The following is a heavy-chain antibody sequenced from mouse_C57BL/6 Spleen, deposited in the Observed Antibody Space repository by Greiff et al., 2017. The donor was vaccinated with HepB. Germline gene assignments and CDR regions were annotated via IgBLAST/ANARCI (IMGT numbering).Heavy chain of an antibody. CDR1: GYTFTSYW. V-gene: IGHV1-69*01. CDR3: ARGPDEGFAY. D-gene: IGHD2-3*01. J-gene: IGHJ3*01. CDR2: IDPSDSYT. Sequence: QVQLQPGAELVMPGASVKLSCKASGYTFTSYWMHWVKQRPGQGLEWIGEIDPSDSYTNYNQKFKGKSTLTVDKSSSTAYMQLSSLTSEDSAVYYCARGPDEGFAYWGQGTLVTVSA.